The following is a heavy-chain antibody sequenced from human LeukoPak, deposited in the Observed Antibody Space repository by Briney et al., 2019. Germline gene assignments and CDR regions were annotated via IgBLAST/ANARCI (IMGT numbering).Heavy chain of an antibody. V-gene: IGHV1-69*13. D-gene: IGHD6-13*01. Sequence: SVTVSCMASGGTFSSYAISWVRPAPGQGLEWMGGIIPIFGTANYAQKFQGRVTITADESTSTAYMELSSLRSEDTAVYYCARAFSSSWYRRDWFDPWVQRTQATHSS. CDR2: IIPIFGTA. CDR3: ARAFSSSWYRRDWFDP. CDR1: GGTFSSYA. J-gene: IGHJ5*02.